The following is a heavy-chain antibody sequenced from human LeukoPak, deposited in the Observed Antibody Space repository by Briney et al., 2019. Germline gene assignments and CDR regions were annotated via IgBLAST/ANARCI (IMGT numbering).Heavy chain of an antibody. CDR3: AKKPATIKFPFDI. D-gene: IGHD5-24*01. Sequence: GGSLRLSCVASGFTLSSYDMGWVRQTPGKGLEWVSAISTTGGYTEDADSVKGRFTISRDNSQNTLFLQMHSLRAEDTAVYYCAKKPATIKFPFDIWGQGTLVTVSP. CDR2: ISTTGGYT. J-gene: IGHJ4*02. CDR1: GFTLSSYD. V-gene: IGHV3-23*01.